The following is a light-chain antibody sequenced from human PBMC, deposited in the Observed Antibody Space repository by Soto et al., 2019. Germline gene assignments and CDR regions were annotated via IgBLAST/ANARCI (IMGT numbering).Light chain of an antibody. V-gene: IGLV4-69*01. Sequence: QPVLTQSPSASASLGASVKLTCTLSSGHSNYAIAWHQQQPETGPRYLMKVNSGGSHIKGDGIPDRFSGSSSGAERYLFISSLQSEDEADYYCQTWGTGSANVVFGGGTQLTVL. CDR2: VNSGGSH. CDR3: QTWGTGSANVV. J-gene: IGLJ7*01. CDR1: SGHSNYA.